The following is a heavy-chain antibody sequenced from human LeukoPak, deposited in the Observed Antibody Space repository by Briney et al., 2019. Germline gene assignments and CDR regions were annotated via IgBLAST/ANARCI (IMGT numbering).Heavy chain of an antibody. V-gene: IGHV4-31*03. D-gene: IGHD5-12*01. CDR1: GGSISSGGYY. J-gene: IGHJ4*02. Sequence: PSQTLSLTCTVSGGSISSGGYYWSWIRQHPGKGLEWIGYIYYSGSTYYNPPLKSRVTISVDTSKNQFSLKLSSVTAADTAVYYCARGGVATLFDYWGQGTLVTVSS. CDR3: ARGGVATLFDY. CDR2: IYYSGST.